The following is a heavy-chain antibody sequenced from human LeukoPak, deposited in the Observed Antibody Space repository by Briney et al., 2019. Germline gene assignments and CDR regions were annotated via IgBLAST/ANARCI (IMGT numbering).Heavy chain of an antibody. D-gene: IGHD1-7*01. Sequence: GGSLRLSCAASGFTFSDHYIDWVRQTPGKGLEWIGRSRDRANSYTPEYAASVKGRFTFSRDESEKSLYLQMHSLKSDDTAVYYCAKDRYNWNYLVGIDYWGQGTLVTVSS. CDR2: SRDRANSYTP. CDR3: AKDRYNWNYLVGIDY. V-gene: IGHV3-72*01. CDR1: GFTFSDHY. J-gene: IGHJ4*02.